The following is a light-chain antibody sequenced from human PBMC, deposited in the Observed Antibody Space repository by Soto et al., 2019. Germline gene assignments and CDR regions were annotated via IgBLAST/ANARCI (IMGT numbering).Light chain of an antibody. Sequence: QSLLTQPACFSGCPGQSITISCTGTRRDVGGYNYVSWYQQYPGKSPKLLIYEVTHRPSGVSNRFSGSKSGNTASLTISGLQAEDEADYYCSSYTISNTLPFVFGTGTKVTVL. CDR3: SSYTISNTLPFV. V-gene: IGLV2-14*01. CDR1: RRDVGGYNY. CDR2: EVT. J-gene: IGLJ1*01.